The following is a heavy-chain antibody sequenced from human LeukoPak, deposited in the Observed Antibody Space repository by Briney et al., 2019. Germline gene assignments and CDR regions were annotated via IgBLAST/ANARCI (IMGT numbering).Heavy chain of an antibody. CDR1: GGTFSSYA. CDR2: IIPIFGTA. J-gene: IGHJ1*01. CDR3: AREDGTNWVFAEYFHH. D-gene: IGHD1-1*01. Sequence: SVKVSCKASGGTFSSYAISWVRQAPGQGLEWMGGIIPIFGTANYAQKFQGRVTITADESTSTAYMELSSLRSEDTAVYYCAREDGTNWVFAEYFHHWGQGTLVTVSS. V-gene: IGHV1-69*01.